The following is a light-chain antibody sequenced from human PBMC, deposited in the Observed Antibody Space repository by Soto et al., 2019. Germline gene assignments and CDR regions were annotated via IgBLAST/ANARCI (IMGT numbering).Light chain of an antibody. CDR3: QQYYSTPPWT. J-gene: IGKJ1*01. CDR2: WAS. Sequence: DIVMTQSPDSLAVSLGERATINCKSSQRVLYSSNNKNYLAWYQQKPGQPPKLLIYWASTRESGVPDRFSGSGSGTDFPLTISSLQAEDVAVYYCQQYYSTPPWTFGQGTNVEIK. CDR1: QRVLYSSNNKNY. V-gene: IGKV4-1*01.